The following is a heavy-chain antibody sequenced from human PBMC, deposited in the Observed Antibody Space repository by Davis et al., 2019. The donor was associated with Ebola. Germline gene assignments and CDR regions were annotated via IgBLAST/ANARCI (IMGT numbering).Heavy chain of an antibody. Sequence: GGSLRLSCKGSGYSFTSYWIGWVRQMPGKGLEWMGIIYPGDSDTRYSPSFQGQVTISADKSISTAYLQWSSLKASDTAMYYCARHGGVATMFVDYWGQGTLVTVSS. CDR3: ARHGGVATMFVDY. V-gene: IGHV5-51*01. J-gene: IGHJ4*02. CDR2: IYPGDSDT. CDR1: GYSFTSYW. D-gene: IGHD5-12*01.